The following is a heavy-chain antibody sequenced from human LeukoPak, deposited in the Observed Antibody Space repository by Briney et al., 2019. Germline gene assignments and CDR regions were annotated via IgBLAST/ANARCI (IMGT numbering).Heavy chain of an antibody. CDR3: ASWRTSNWSEFDY. D-gene: IGHD6-13*01. V-gene: IGHV3-7*05. J-gene: IGHJ4*02. CDR2: IKQDGSEI. Sequence: PGGSLRLSCAASGFTFSSHWVAWLRQAPGKGLEWVANIKQDGSEIYYVDSVKGRFTISRDNAKNSLYLQMNSLRVEDTAVYFCASWRTSNWSEFDYWGQGTLVTVSS. CDR1: GFTFSSHW.